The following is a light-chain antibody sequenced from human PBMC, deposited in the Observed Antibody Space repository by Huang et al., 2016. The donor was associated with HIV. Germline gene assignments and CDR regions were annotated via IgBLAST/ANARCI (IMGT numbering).Light chain of an antibody. CDR2: GAS. Sequence: ENVLTQSPGTLSLSPGERATLSCRASQSVSSSYLAWYLQKPGQAPRLLIYGASGRASGIPDRFSGSGSGTDFTLTISRLEPEDFAVYYCQQYGSSPFTFGPGTKVDIK. CDR3: QQYGSSPFT. V-gene: IGKV3-20*01. CDR1: QSVSSSY. J-gene: IGKJ3*01.